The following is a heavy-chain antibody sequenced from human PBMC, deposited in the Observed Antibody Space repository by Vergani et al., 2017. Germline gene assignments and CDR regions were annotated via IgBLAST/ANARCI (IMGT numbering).Heavy chain of an antibody. D-gene: IGHD2-2*01. CDR2: INPNRGGK. J-gene: IGHJ4*02. CDR3: ARVGTSSNRDYFDY. CDR1: GYTFTDYF. Sequence: QVQLVQSGAEVKKPGASVKVSCKASGYTFTDYFMHWVRQAPGQGLEWMGWINPNRGGKNYAQKFQGRVTMTRDKSISTAYMELGNLRSDDTAVYYCARVGTSSNRDYFDYWGQGTLVTVSS. V-gene: IGHV1-2*02.